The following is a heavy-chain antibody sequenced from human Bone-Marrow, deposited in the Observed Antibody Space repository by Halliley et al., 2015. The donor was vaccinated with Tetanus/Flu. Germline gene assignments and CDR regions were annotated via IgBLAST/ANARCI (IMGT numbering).Heavy chain of an antibody. J-gene: IGHJ6*02. CDR2: FYYSGST. Sequence: TLSLTCTVSGGSLSSGTYDWGWIRQPPGKGLEWIGIFYYSGSTYYNPSLRSRVTIFVDTSKNQFSLKRSSGTAADRAGYYCARGLIMDVGGQGTTVTVSS. CDR1: GGSLSSGTYD. V-gene: IGHV4-39*01. CDR3: ARGLIMDV.